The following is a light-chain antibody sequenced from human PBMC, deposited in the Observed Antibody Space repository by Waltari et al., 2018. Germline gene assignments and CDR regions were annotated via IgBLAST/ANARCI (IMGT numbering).Light chain of an antibody. CDR1: SGSIASNY. V-gene: IGLV6-57*01. J-gene: IGLJ2*01. Sequence: NFMLTQPHSVSESPGKTVTISCTRSSGSIASNYVQWYQQRPGSSPTTVIYEDNQRPSEVPDRFSGSIDSSSNSASLTIAGLKTEDEADYYCQSYDSSNPVVFGGGTKLTVL. CDR2: EDN. CDR3: QSYDSSNPVV.